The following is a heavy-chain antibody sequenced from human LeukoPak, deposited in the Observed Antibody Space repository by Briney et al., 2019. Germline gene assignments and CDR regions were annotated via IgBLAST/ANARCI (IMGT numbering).Heavy chain of an antibody. CDR1: GYTFSSYA. CDR3: ARDDGYSIDF. D-gene: IGHD5-24*01. Sequence: PGGSLRLSCAASGYTFSSYAMHWVRQTPGKGLEYVSGINSSGDSTFYASSVKGRFTSSRDNSRNTMFLQMGSLRAEDMAVYFCARDDGYSIDFWGQGTLVAVSS. CDR2: INSSGDST. J-gene: IGHJ4*02. V-gene: IGHV3-64*01.